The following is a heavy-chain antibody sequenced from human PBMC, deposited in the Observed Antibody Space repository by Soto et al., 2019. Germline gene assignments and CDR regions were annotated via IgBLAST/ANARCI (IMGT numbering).Heavy chain of an antibody. Sequence: QVQLQESGPGLVKPSETLSLTCTVSGGSISPYYWSWIRQPPGKGLEWIGYVYYSVNTNYTSSLASRVTFSVATPRIRFSLNLTSATAADTAVYYCARKGAAASYAHYYMDVWGRGTAVTVSS. CDR3: ARKGAAASYAHYYMDV. CDR1: GGSISPYY. J-gene: IGHJ6*03. CDR2: VYYSVNT. D-gene: IGHD6-13*01. V-gene: IGHV4-59*01.